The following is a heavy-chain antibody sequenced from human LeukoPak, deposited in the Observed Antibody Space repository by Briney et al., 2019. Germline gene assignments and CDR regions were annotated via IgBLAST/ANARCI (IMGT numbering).Heavy chain of an antibody. D-gene: IGHD4-17*01. Sequence: SETLSLTCAVYGGSFSGYYWSWIRQPPGKGLEWIGEINHSGSTNYNPSLKSRVTISVDTSKNQFSLKLSSVTAADTAVYYCARSGLNYGDYGFVPAARRTNDYWGQGTLVTVSS. CDR3: ARSGLNYGDYGFVPAARRTNDY. CDR2: INHSGST. CDR1: GGSFSGYY. J-gene: IGHJ4*02. V-gene: IGHV4-34*01.